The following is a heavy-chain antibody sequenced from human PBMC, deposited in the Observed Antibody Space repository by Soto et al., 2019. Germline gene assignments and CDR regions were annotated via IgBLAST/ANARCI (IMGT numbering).Heavy chain of an antibody. CDR1: GYTFTSYA. CDR3: ASSYSNYALIDYYYYGMDV. D-gene: IGHD4-4*01. J-gene: IGHJ6*02. CDR2: INAGNGNT. Sequence: QVQLVQSGAEVKKPGASVKVSCKASGYTFTSYAMHWVRQAPGQRLEWMGWINAGNGNTKYSQKFQGRVTITRDTSXSXAYXELSSLRSEDTAVYYCASSYSNYALIDYYYYGMDVWGQGTTVTVSS. V-gene: IGHV1-3*01.